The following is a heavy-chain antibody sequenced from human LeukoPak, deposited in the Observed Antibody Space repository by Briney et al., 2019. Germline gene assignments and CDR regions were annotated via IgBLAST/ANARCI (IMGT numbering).Heavy chain of an antibody. D-gene: IGHD1/OR15-1a*01. CDR1: GYTLTGNY. CDR2: IIPIFGTA. J-gene: IGHJ4*02. CDR3: ARGSLLEQLGPHFDY. Sequence: SVKVSCKASGYTLTGNYLHWVRQAPGQGLEWMGEIIPIFGTANYAQKFQGRVTITADESTSTAYMELSSLRSEDTAVYYCARGSLLEQLGPHFDYWGQGTLVTVSS. V-gene: IGHV1-69*13.